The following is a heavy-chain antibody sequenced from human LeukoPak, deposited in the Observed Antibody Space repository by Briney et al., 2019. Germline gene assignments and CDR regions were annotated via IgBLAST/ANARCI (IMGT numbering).Heavy chain of an antibody. V-gene: IGHV4-34*01. Sequence: SETLSLTCAVYGGSFSGYYWSWIRQPPGKGLEWIGEINHSGSTNYNPSLKSRVTISVDTSKNQFSLKLSSVTAADTAVYYCASAVGHPSLAYWGQGTLVTVSS. CDR1: GGSFSGYY. CDR2: INHSGST. CDR3: ASAVGHPSLAY. J-gene: IGHJ4*02.